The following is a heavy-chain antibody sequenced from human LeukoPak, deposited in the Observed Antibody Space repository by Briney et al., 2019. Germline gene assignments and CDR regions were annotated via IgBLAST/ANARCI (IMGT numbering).Heavy chain of an antibody. V-gene: IGHV3-30*02. D-gene: IGHD3-3*01. CDR1: GFTFSSYG. CDR2: IRYDGSNK. J-gene: IGHJ4*02. CDR3: AKEGLYYDFWSGSYDY. Sequence: TGGSLRLSCAASGFTFSSYGMHWVRQAPGKGLEWVAFIRYDGSNKYYADSVKGRFTISRDNSKNTLYLQMNSLRAEDTAVYYCAKEGLYYDFWSGSYDYWGQGTLVTVSS.